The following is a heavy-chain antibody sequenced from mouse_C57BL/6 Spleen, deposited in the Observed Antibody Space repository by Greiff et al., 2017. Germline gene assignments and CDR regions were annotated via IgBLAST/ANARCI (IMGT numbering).Heavy chain of an antibody. J-gene: IGHJ2*01. CDR1: GYTFTSYW. CDR3: ARFSSLYYFDY. D-gene: IGHD1-1*01. CDR2: IDPSDSET. Sequence: QVQLQQSGAELVRPGSSVKLSCKASGYTFTSYWMHWVKQRPIQGLEWIGNIDPSDSETHYNQKFKDKATLTVDKSSSTAYMQLSSLTSEDSAVYYCARFSSLYYFDYWGQGTTLTVSS. V-gene: IGHV1-52*01.